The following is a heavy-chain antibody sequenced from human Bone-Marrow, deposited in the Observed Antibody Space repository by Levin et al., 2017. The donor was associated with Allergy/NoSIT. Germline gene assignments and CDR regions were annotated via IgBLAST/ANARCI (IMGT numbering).Heavy chain of an antibody. D-gene: IGHD2-2*01. CDR1: GFTFSRYS. CDR3: ARQDCSGTSCYYFFDS. CDR2: ISRSSRTI. V-gene: IGHV3-48*02. Sequence: ESLKISCAASGFTFSRYSMNWVRQAPGRGLEWVSYISRSSRTISYADSVKGRCTISRDNAKNSRYLQVNSLRDGDTAVYYCARQDCSGTSCYYFFDSWGQGTLVTVSS. J-gene: IGHJ4*02.